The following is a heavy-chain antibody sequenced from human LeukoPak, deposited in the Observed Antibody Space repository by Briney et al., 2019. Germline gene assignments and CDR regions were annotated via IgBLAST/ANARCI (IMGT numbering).Heavy chain of an antibody. V-gene: IGHV3-64*01. Sequence: PGGSLRLSCAASGFTLSSYAMHWVRQAPGKGLEYVSAISSNGGSTYYANSVKGRFTISRDNSKNTLYLQIGSLRAEDMAVYYCARVPYCSSTSCYSDYYYMDVWGKGTTVTVSS. CDR3: ARVPYCSSTSCYSDYYYMDV. J-gene: IGHJ6*03. D-gene: IGHD2-2*02. CDR1: GFTLSSYA. CDR2: ISSNGGST.